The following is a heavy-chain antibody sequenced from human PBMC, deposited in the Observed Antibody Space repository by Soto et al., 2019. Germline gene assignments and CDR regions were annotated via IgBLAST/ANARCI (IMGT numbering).Heavy chain of an antibody. CDR1: GFTFSSYG. D-gene: IGHD3-10*01. CDR3: ASDPYVGSGSQFDY. J-gene: IGHJ4*02. Sequence: QVQLVESGGGVVQPGRSLRLSCAASGFTFSSYGMHWVRQAPGKGLEWVAVVWYDGSNKYYADSVKGRFTISRDNSKNTLYLQMNSLRDEDTSVYDCASDPYVGSGSQFDYWGQGTLVTVSS. CDR2: VWYDGSNK. V-gene: IGHV3-33*01.